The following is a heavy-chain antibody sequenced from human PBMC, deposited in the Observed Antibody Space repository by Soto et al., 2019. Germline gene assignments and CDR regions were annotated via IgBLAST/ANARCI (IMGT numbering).Heavy chain of an antibody. V-gene: IGHV3-48*02. CDR3: ARDLVPAAKFDAFDI. CDR2: ISSSSSTI. J-gene: IGHJ3*02. D-gene: IGHD2-2*01. Sequence: GGAVRLACAASVFTFSSYSMNWVRQAPGKGLEWVSYISSSSSTIYYADSVKGRFTISRDNAKNSLYLQMNSLRDEDTAVYYCARDLVPAAKFDAFDIWGQGTMVTVSS. CDR1: VFTFSSYS.